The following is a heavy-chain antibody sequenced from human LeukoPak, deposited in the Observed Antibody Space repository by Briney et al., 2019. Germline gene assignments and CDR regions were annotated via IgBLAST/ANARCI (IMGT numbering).Heavy chain of an antibody. CDR3: AKDGRGCDCNDLDY. Sequence: GRSLRLSCAASGFSFSGYDMHWGRQAPGKGRGWVSLIYHDGRNEYYADSVKGGFTISRDNSKNTLSLQMNSLRAEDTAVYYCAKDGRGCDCNDLDYWGQGTLVTVSS. CDR1: GFSFSGYD. CDR2: IYHDGRNE. V-gene: IGHV3-30*18. D-gene: IGHD2-21*02. J-gene: IGHJ4*02.